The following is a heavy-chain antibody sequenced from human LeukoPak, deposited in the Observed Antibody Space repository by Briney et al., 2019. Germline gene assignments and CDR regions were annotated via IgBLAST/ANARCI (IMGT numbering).Heavy chain of an antibody. CDR1: GFTLSSYW. CDR3: ARDLYRIVVVPHYFDY. Sequence: GGSLRLSCAASGFTLSSYWMSWVRHAPGKGREGVANKKRDGGEKYYVDSVKGRFTISRDNAKNSLYLQMNSLRAEDTAVYYCARDLYRIVVVPHYFDYWGQGTLVTVSS. J-gene: IGHJ4*02. CDR2: KKRDGGEK. V-gene: IGHV3-7*01. D-gene: IGHD3-22*01.